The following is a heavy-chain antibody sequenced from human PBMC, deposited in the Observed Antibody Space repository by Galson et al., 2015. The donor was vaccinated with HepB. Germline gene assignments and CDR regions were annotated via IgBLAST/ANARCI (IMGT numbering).Heavy chain of an antibody. J-gene: IGHJ5*01. D-gene: IGHD5-18*01. Sequence: LRLSCAASGFAFDTHAMSWVRQAPGRGLEWISGISGNGDSTFYADSVRGRFTVSRDNSNNMLYLQMNSLRAEDAGLYFCAKGYGLFDFWGQGILVTVSS. CDR3: AKGYGLFDF. CDR2: ISGNGDST. CDR1: GFAFDTHA. V-gene: IGHV3-23*01.